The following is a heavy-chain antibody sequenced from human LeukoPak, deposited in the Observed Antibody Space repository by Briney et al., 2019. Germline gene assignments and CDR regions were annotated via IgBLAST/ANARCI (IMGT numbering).Heavy chain of an antibody. CDR3: ARVVRFAEIYYYYYMDV. Sequence: SQTLSLTCTVSGGSISSGGYYRSWIRQPPGKGLEWIGYIYHSGSTYYNPSLKSRVTISVDRSKNQFSLKLSSVTAADTAVYYCARVVRFAEIYYYYYMDVWGKGTTVTVSS. CDR2: IYHSGST. D-gene: IGHD3-10*01. J-gene: IGHJ6*03. CDR1: GGSISSGGYY. V-gene: IGHV4-30-2*01.